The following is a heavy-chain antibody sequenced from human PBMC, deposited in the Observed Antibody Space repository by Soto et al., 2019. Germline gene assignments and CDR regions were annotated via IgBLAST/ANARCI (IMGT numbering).Heavy chain of an antibody. CDR1: GASISGFY. Sequence: SETLSLTCTVSGASISGFYWSWIRKSAGKGLEWIGRIYATGTTDYNPSLKSRVMMSVDTSKKQFSLKLRSVTAADTAVYYCVRNGTKTLRDWFDPWGQGISVTVSS. J-gene: IGHJ5*02. CDR2: IYATGTT. CDR3: VRNGTKTLRDWFDP. V-gene: IGHV4-4*07. D-gene: IGHD1-1*01.